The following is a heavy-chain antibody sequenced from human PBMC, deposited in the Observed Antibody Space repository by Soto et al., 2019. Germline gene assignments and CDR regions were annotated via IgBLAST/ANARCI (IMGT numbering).Heavy chain of an antibody. Sequence: SETLSLTCTVSGDSISSGGYYWSWARQHPGTGLEWIGYIYYSGSTYYNPSLKSRATMSVDTSKNQFSLKLRSVTAADTAVYYCVRDYASGVFDPWGQGTLVTVSS. V-gene: IGHV4-31*03. CDR2: IYYSGST. CDR3: VRDYASGVFDP. D-gene: IGHD2-2*01. CDR1: GDSISSGGYY. J-gene: IGHJ5*02.